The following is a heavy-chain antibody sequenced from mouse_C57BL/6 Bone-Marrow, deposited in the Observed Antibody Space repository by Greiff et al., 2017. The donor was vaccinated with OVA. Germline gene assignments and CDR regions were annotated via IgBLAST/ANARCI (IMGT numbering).Heavy chain of an antibody. J-gene: IGHJ2*01. CDR1: GYTFTSYW. CDR2: IDPSDSDT. CDR3: AREGLRRGNFDY. V-gene: IGHV1-52*01. D-gene: IGHD2-4*01. Sequence: QVQLQQPGAELVRPGSSVKLSCTASGYTFTSYWMHWVKQRPKQGLEWIGNIDPSDSDTHYNQKFKDKATLTVDKSSSTAYMQLSSLTSEDSAVYYCAREGLRRGNFDYWGQGTTLTVSS.